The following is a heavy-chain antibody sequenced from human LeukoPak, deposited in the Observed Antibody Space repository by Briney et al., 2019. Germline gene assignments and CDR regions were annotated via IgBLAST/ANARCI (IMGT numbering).Heavy chain of an antibody. CDR3: ASLYGSGSYSTPDYFDY. J-gene: IGHJ4*02. CDR1: GFTFSSYA. Sequence: PGGSLRSSCAASGFTFSSYAMHWVLQAPGPGLHSVAVISYDGSNKYYADSVKGRFTISRDNSKNTLYLQMNSLRAEDTAVYYCASLYGSGSYSTPDYFDYWGQGTLVTVSS. D-gene: IGHD3-10*01. CDR2: ISYDGSNK. V-gene: IGHV3-30*04.